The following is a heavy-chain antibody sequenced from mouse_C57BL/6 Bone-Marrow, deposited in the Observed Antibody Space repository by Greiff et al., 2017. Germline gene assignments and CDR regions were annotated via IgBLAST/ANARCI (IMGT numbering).Heavy chain of an antibody. J-gene: IGHJ1*03. CDR1: GYTFTSYW. CDR3: ARSRYYGSSWYFDV. V-gene: IGHV1-64*01. Sequence: QLQQSGAELVKPGASVKLSCKASGYTFTSYWMHWVKQRPGQGLEWIGMFHPNSGSTNYNEKFKSKAPLTVDKSSSTAYMQLSMLTSEDSAVYYCARSRYYGSSWYFDVWGTGTTVTVSA. CDR2: FHPNSGST. D-gene: IGHD1-1*01.